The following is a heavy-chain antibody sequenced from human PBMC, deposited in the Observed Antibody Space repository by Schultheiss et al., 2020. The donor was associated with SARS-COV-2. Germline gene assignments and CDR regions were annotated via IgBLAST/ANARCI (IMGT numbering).Heavy chain of an antibody. CDR1: GFTFNSFW. CDR2: IYSDGSRT. D-gene: IGHD5-12*01. CDR3: AREGYSGYDRVDY. J-gene: IGHJ4*02. Sequence: GGSLRLSCAASGFTFNSFWMHWVRQAPGKGLVWVSRIYSDGSRTFYADSVRGRFTISRDNANNMLYLQMNSLRAEDTAVYYCAREGYSGYDRVDYWGQGTLVTVSS. V-gene: IGHV3-74*01.